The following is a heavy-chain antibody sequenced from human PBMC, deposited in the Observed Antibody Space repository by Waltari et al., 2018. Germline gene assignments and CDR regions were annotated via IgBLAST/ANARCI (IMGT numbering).Heavy chain of an antibody. V-gene: IGHV1-18*01. CDR2: ISGYNGKT. CDR3: ARTEAFNNYEDA. J-gene: IGHJ6*02. Sequence: QVQLVQSGAEVKKPGASVKVSCRASGYTFNRYGINWVRQAPGQGLEWMGWISGYNGKTNHAEKFQGRVIMTTDTSTNTGYMELTGLRSDDTAIYYCARTEAFNNYEDAWGQGTTVIVSS. CDR1: GYTFNRYG. D-gene: IGHD3-16*01.